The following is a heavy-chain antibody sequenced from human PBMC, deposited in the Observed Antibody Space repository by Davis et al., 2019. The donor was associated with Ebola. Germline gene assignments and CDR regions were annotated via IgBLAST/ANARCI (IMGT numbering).Heavy chain of an antibody. CDR1: GGSFSGYY. Sequence: MPSETLSLTCAVYGGSFSGYYWSWIRQPPGKGLEWIGEINHRGSTNYNPSLKRRVTISVDTSKNQFSLKLSSVTAADTAVYYCARGDYYYGMDVWGQGTTVTASS. CDR3: ARGDYYYGMDV. CDR2: INHRGST. J-gene: IGHJ6*02. V-gene: IGHV4-34*01.